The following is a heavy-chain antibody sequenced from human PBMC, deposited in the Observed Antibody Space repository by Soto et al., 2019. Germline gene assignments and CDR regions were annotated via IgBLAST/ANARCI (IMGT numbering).Heavy chain of an antibody. Sequence: LRLSCAASGFTFRQYGMHWVRQAPGKGLEWVAVIFYDESKEYYADSVRGRFTISRDNSNNMLYLQMNSLRGEDTALYYCARDAAARDGRGGMDVWGQGTTVTVSS. D-gene: IGHD6-6*01. CDR3: ARDAAARDGRGGMDV. V-gene: IGHV3-33*01. J-gene: IGHJ6*02. CDR1: GFTFRQYG. CDR2: IFYDESKE.